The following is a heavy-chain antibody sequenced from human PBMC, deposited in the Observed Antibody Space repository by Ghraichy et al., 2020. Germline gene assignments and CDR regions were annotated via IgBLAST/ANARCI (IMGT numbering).Heavy chain of an antibody. D-gene: IGHD6-19*01. CDR1: GFTFSSHA. V-gene: IGHV3-7*01. Sequence: GGSLRLSCAASGFTFSSHAMSWFRQAPGKGLEWLSIINQDGSEKYYVDSVKGRFTISRDNTKNSLFLQMNGLRADDTAVYYCARSSGWNPDYWGQGTLVTVSS. J-gene: IGHJ4*02. CDR3: ARSSGWNPDY. CDR2: INQDGSEK.